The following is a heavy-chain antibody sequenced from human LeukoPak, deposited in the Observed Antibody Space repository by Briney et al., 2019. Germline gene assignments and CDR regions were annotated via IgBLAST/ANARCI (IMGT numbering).Heavy chain of an antibody. Sequence: ASVNVSCKASGYTFISYYMHWVRQAPGQGLEWMGIIKPSGGSASYAQKFQGRVTMTRDTSTSTVYMELSSLRSEDTAVYYCAREGGSGSYSYHFDFWGKGAPLSVSS. D-gene: IGHD1-26*01. J-gene: IGHJ4*02. CDR2: IKPSGGSA. V-gene: IGHV1-46*01. CDR1: GYTFISYY. CDR3: AREGGSGSYSYHFDF.